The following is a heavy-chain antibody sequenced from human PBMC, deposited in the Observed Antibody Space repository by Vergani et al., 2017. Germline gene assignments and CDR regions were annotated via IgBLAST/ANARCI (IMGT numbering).Heavy chain of an antibody. D-gene: IGHD3-10*01. Sequence: QVPLVQSGSELKKPGASVKVSCKASGYTFTSYAMNWVRQAPGQGLEWMGWINTNTGNPTNAQGFTGRFVFSLDTSVSTAYLQISSLKAEDTAVYYCAGDTAQATLWFGESNNWFDPWGQGTLVTVSS. CDR1: GYTFTSYA. V-gene: IGHV7-4-1*02. CDR3: AGDTAQATLWFGESNNWFDP. J-gene: IGHJ5*02. CDR2: INTNTGNP.